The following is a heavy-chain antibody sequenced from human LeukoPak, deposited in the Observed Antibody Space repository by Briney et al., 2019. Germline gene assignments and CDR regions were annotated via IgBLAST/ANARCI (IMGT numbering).Heavy chain of an antibody. J-gene: IGHJ4*02. CDR1: GVSISTPGYY. Sequence: SETLSLTCTVSGVSISTPGYYWNWIRQHPGEGLEWIGYIYYSGSTYYNPSLRSRVTVSVDTSKNQFSLNLNSVTAADTAVYYCANGGSYCGADCYLPAFDFWGQGTLVTVSS. CDR2: IYYSGST. V-gene: IGHV4-31*03. D-gene: IGHD2-21*02. CDR3: ANGGSYCGADCYLPAFDF.